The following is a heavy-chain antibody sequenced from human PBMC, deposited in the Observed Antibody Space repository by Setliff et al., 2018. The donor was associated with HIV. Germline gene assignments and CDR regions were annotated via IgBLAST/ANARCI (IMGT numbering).Heavy chain of an antibody. J-gene: IGHJ1*01. D-gene: IGHD1-26*01. V-gene: IGHV4-59*08. Sequence: SETLSLTCTVSGGSISVYYWSWIRQPPGKGLEWIGYIYYTGSTNYNPSLKSRVTISLDTSKNQFSLKASSVTAADTAVYYCARQSSGSPEYFQHWGQGTLVTVSS. CDR1: GGSISVYY. CDR3: ARQSSGSPEYFQH. CDR2: IYYTGST.